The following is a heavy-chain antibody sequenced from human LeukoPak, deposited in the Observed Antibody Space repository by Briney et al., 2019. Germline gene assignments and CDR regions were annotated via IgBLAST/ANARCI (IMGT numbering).Heavy chain of an antibody. CDR2: INHSGNT. CDR1: GGSFSTYY. V-gene: IGHV4-34*01. CDR3: AKDSGWYSAFDI. Sequence: SETLSLTCAVYGGSFSTYYWSWIRQPPGKGLEWIGEINHSGNTKYNPSLKSRVTILIDTSKNQFSLKVKSVTVADTAVYYCAKDSGWYSAFDIWGQGTMVTVSS. D-gene: IGHD6-19*01. J-gene: IGHJ3*02.